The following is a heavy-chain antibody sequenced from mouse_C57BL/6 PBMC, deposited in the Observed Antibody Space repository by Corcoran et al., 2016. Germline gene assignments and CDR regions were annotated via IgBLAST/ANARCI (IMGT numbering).Heavy chain of an antibody. J-gene: IGHJ2*01. CDR1: GYTFTDYY. CDR2: IYPGSGNT. V-gene: IGHV1-76*01. Sequence: QVQLKQSGAELVRPGASVKLSCKASGYTFTDYYINWVKQRPGQGLEWIARIYPGSGNTYYNEKFKGKATLTAEKSSSTAYMQLSSLTSEDSAVYFCARGEDYFDYWGQGTTLTVSS. CDR3: ARGEDYFDY.